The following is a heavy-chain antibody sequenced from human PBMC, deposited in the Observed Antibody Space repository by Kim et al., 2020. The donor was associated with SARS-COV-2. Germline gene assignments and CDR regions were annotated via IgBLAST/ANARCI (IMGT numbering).Heavy chain of an antibody. CDR3: ARDPQDGYGHFDL. CDR2: IRKTGNS. J-gene: IGHJ4*02. Sequence: GGSLRLSCAVSGFTVTAAHLAWVRQTPEKGLEWVSIIRKTGNSIYTNSVKGRFTISRDISKNTLYLQMNSLRDEDTAVYYCARDPQDGYGHFDLWGLGTLAT. V-gene: IGHV3-53*01. D-gene: IGHD5-12*01. CDR1: GFTVTAAH.